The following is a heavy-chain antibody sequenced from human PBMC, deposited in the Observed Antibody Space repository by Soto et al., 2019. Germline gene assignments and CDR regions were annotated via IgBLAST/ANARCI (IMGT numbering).Heavy chain of an antibody. CDR3: ARRGDTAMAPYGYFDL. Sequence: GGSLRLSCAASGFSFSSYRMNWVRQAPGKGLEWVSTISDISSHTYYADSVKGRFTISRDNAENSLYLEMNSLRAEDTAVYYCARRGDTAMAPYGYFDLWGRGSLVTVSS. CDR2: ISDISSHT. J-gene: IGHJ2*01. V-gene: IGHV3-21*01. CDR1: GFSFSSYR. D-gene: IGHD5-18*01.